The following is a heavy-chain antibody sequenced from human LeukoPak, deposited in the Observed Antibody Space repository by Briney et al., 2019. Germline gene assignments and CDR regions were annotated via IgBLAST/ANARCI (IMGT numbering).Heavy chain of an antibody. Sequence: GGSLRLSYAASGFSFSGHWMHWARQLPGKGLVWVSRISPTGSTTSYADSVNGRFTVSRDNAKNTLYLQVNNLRAEATAVYSCARGPSSNWSGLDFWGQGTLLTVSS. D-gene: IGHD6-13*01. CDR2: ISPTGSTT. V-gene: IGHV3-74*01. CDR1: GFSFSGHW. J-gene: IGHJ4*02. CDR3: ARGPSSNWSGLDF.